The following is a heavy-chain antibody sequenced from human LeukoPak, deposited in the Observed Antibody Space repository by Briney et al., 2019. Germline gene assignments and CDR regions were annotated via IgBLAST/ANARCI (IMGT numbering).Heavy chain of an antibody. V-gene: IGHV3-23*01. CDR3: AKDGGLWVSAHWGDS. CDR2: ITTGDGNT. D-gene: IGHD7-27*01. CDR1: GFTFSSYT. J-gene: IGHJ4*02. Sequence: GGSLRLSCTASGFTFSSYTMTWVRQAPGKGLKWVSTITTGDGNTYYADSVKGRFTVSRDDSKNTLYLQINSLRAEDTAVYYCAKDGGLWVSAHWGDSWGRGTLVTVSS.